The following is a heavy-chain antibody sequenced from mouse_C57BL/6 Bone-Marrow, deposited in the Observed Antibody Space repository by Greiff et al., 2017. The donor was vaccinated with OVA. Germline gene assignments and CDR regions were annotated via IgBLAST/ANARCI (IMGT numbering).Heavy chain of an antibody. Sequence: EVQVVESGAELVRPGASVKLSCTASGFNIKDDYMHWVKERPEQGLEWIGWIDPESGDTEYASKFQGKATITADTSSKTVYLHLSSLTSEDTAVYYCTTYRYWGQGTTLTVSS. CDR1: GFNIKDDY. CDR2: IDPESGDT. CDR3: TTYRY. V-gene: IGHV14-4*01. J-gene: IGHJ2*01.